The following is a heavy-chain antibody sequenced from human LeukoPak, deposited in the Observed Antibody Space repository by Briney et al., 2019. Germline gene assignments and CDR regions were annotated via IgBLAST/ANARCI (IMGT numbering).Heavy chain of an antibody. D-gene: IGHD3-22*01. CDR2: IYYSGST. V-gene: IGHV4-30-4*08. CDR1: GFTFSSYEMN. J-gene: IGHJ2*01. CDR3: AREYYYDSSGYYLRYFDL. Sequence: LRLSCAASGFTFSSYEMNWVRQPPGKGLEWIGYIYYSGSTYYNPSLKSRVTISVDTSKNQFSLKLSSVTAADTAVYYCAREYYYDSSGYYLRYFDLWGRGTLVTVSS.